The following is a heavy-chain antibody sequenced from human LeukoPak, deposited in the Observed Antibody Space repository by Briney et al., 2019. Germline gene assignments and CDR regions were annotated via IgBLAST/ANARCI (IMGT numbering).Heavy chain of an antibody. D-gene: IGHD4-23*01. Sequence: GGSLRLSCVASGFSFSDYSMSWVRQAPGKGLEWVSAISGSGGSTYYADSVKGRFTISRDNSKNTLYLQMNSLRAEDTAVYYCAKDIGGNSGSDYWGQGTLVTVSS. CDR1: GFSFSDYS. J-gene: IGHJ4*02. V-gene: IGHV3-23*01. CDR2: ISGSGGST. CDR3: AKDIGGNSGSDY.